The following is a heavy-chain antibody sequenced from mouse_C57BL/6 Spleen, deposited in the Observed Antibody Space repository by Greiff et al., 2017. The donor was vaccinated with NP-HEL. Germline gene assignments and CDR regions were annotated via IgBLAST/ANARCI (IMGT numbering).Heavy chain of an antibody. CDR1: GYAFSSSW. CDR3: ARDLHYYGSSYVDWYFDV. Sequence: QVQLQQSGPELVKPGASVKISCKASGYAFSSSWMNWVKQRPGKGLEWIGRIYPGDGDTNYNGKFKGKATLTADKSSSTAYMQLSSLTSEDSAVYVCARDLHYYGSSYVDWYFDVWGTGTTVTVSS. V-gene: IGHV1-82*01. J-gene: IGHJ1*03. D-gene: IGHD1-1*01. CDR2: IYPGDGDT.